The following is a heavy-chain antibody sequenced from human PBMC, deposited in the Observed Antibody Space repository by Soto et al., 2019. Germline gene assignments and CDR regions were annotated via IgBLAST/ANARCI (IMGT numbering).Heavy chain of an antibody. V-gene: IGHV4-61*01. CDR1: GGSVISGSYY. J-gene: IGHJ5*02. Sequence: QVQLQESGPGRVKPSETLSLTCTVSGGSVISGSYYWTWLRQPPGRGLELIGKIYYTGNTQYNPSSNGGVTMSDDTNKNPFPMKLKSGTAADAAVYCGTRGPGKNPRWFDPWGQGTLVTVSS. D-gene: IGHD6-13*01. CDR2: IYYTGNT. CDR3: TRGPGKNPRWFDP.